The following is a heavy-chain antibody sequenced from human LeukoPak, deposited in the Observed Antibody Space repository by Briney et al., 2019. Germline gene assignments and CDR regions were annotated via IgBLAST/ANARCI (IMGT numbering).Heavy chain of an antibody. CDR1: GGSISSYY. J-gene: IGHJ6*02. V-gene: IGHV4-59*01. CDR2: IYYSGST. Sequence: SETPSLTCTVSGGSISSYYWSWIRQPPGKGLEWIGYIYYSGSTNYNPSPKSRVTISVDTSKNQFSLKLSSVTAADTAVYYCARARPYYDSSGYNSYYYYGMDVWGQGTTVTVSS. D-gene: IGHD3-22*01. CDR3: ARARPYYDSSGYNSYYYYGMDV.